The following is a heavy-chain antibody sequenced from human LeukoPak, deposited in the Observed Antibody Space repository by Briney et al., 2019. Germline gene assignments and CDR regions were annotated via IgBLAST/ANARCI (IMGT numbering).Heavy chain of an antibody. CDR1: GFTFDDYA. J-gene: IGHJ5*02. Sequence: GGSLRLSCAASGFTFDDYAMHWVRQAPGKGLEWVSGISWNSFTIGYADSVKGRFTISGDNAKHSLYLQMNSLRAEDTAVYYCASALSPINWFDPWGQGTLVTVSS. CDR2: ISWNSFTI. V-gene: IGHV3-9*01. CDR3: ASALSPINWFDP. D-gene: IGHD3-3*01.